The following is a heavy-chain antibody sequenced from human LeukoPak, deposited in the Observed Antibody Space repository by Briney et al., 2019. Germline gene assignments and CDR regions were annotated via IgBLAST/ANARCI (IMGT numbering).Heavy chain of an antibody. V-gene: IGHV5-51*01. CDR1: GYTFTNYW. J-gene: IGHJ4*02. Sequence: GESLKISCKASGYTFTNYWMGWVRQMPGKGLEYMGIIYPDDSDTRYSPSFKGQVTISADKSISTAYLQWSSLKASDTAMYYCARLGNDDYYFDYWGQGTLVTVSS. CDR2: IYPDDSDT. D-gene: IGHD1-1*01. CDR3: ARLGNDDYYFDY.